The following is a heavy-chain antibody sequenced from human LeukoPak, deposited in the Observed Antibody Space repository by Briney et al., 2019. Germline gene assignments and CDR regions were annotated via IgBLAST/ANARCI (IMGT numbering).Heavy chain of an antibody. V-gene: IGHV4-61*02. CDR3: ARIGAEGAFDI. J-gene: IGHJ3*02. CDR2: IYTSGST. CDR1: GGSISSGSYY. Sequence: SQTLSLTCTVSGGSISSGSYYWSWIRQPAGKGLEWIGRIYTSGSTYYNPSLKSRVTISVDTSKNQFSLKLSSVTAADTAVYYCARIGAEGAFDIWGQGTMVTVSS.